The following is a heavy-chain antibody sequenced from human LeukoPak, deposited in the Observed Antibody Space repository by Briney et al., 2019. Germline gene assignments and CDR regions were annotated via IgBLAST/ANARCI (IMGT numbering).Heavy chain of an antibody. CDR1: GFTFSTYS. CDR2: ISSSSSYR. V-gene: IGHV3-21*01. D-gene: IGHD1-26*01. J-gene: IGHJ6*03. CDR3: ARDPYSGNYGAYYYYYMDV. Sequence: GGSLRLSCAASGFTFSTYSMNWVRQAPGKGLEWVSSISSSSSYRYYADSVKGRFTISRDNAKDSLYLQMDSLRPEDTAVYYCARDPYSGNYGAYYYYYMDVWGKGTTVTISS.